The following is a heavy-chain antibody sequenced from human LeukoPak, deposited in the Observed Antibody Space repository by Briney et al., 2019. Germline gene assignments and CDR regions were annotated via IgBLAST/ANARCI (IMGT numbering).Heavy chain of an antibody. J-gene: IGHJ5*02. D-gene: IGHD3-10*01. CDR1: GGSISSSSSY. V-gene: IGHV4-39*02. Sequence: PSETLSLTCTVSGGSISSSSSYWGWIRQPPGKGLEWIGSIYYSGSTYYNPSLKSRVTIAIDTSKNQFSLKLTSVTAADTAVYYCARDVGSGSPMVPWGQGTLVTVSS. CDR2: IYYSGST. CDR3: ARDVGSGSPMVP.